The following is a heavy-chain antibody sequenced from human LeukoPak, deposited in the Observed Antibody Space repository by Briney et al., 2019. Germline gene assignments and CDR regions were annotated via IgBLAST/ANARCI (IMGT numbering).Heavy chain of an antibody. J-gene: IGHJ5*02. CDR1: GGSFSGYY. V-gene: IGHV4-34*01. D-gene: IGHD2-15*01. Sequence: SETLSLACAVYGGSFSGYYWSWIRQPPGKGLEWIGEINHSGSTNYNPSLKSRVTISVDTSKNQFSLKLSSVTAADTAVYYCARGSRGYCSGGSCYDWFDPWGQGTLVTVSS. CDR3: ARGSRGYCSGGSCYDWFDP. CDR2: INHSGST.